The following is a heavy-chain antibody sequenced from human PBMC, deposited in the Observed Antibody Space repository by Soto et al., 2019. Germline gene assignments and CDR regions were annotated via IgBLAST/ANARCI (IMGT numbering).Heavy chain of an antibody. V-gene: IGHV5-51*01. CDR1: GYSFTIYL. J-gene: IGHJ3*02. Sequence: GESLKVSFNGSGYSFTIYLIGGVRQMPVKGLEGKGIIYPGDSDTRYSPSFQAQVTISADKSISTAYLQWSILKASDTAMNYCTRRRGGSTDDFDIWGQGTMVT. CDR2: IYPGDSDT. CDR3: TRRRGGSTDDFDI.